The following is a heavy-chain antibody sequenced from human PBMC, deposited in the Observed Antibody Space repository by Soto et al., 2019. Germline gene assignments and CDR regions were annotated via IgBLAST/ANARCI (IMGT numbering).Heavy chain of an antibody. D-gene: IGHD2-2*01. CDR2: MNPNSGNT. Sequence: ASVNVACKASGYTFTSYDINWVRQATGQEHEWMGWMNPNSGNTGFAQKFQGRVTMTSNTSISTAYMELSSLRSEDTAVYYCARDHRGDPIEVVPAANYYYGMDVWG. J-gene: IGHJ6*02. V-gene: IGHV1-8*01. CDR1: GYTFTSYD. CDR3: ARDHRGDPIEVVPAANYYYGMDV.